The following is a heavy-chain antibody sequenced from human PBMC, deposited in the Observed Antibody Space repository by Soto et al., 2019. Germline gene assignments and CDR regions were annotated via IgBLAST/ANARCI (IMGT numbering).Heavy chain of an antibody. CDR2: INGGNGDT. CDR1: GYTFTSYA. V-gene: IGHV1-3*01. J-gene: IGHJ4*02. CDR3: ARDEGGYDILTGYYKAHHFDY. Sequence: QVQLVQSGAEMRKPGASVMVSCKASGYTFTSYAMNWVRQAPGQRLEWMGWINGGNGDTKYSQRFQDRVTITRDTSANTVYMELSSLTSEDTAIYYCARDEGGYDILTGYYKAHHFDYWGQGVPVTVSS. D-gene: IGHD3-9*01.